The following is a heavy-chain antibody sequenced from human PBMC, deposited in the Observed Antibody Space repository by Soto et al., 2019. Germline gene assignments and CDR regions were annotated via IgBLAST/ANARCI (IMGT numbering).Heavy chain of an antibody. V-gene: IGHV3-30*03. J-gene: IGHJ6*02. CDR2: ISYDGSNK. Sequence: GESLKISCAAAGFTCSSYGMHWVRQEPGKGLEWVAVISYDGSNKYYADSVKGRFTISRDNSKNTLYLQMNSLKASDTAIYYCARHGRFGAPPYYYYGMDVWGQGTTVTVSS. CDR3: ARHGRFGAPPYYYYGMDV. D-gene: IGHD3-10*01. CDR1: GFTCSSYG.